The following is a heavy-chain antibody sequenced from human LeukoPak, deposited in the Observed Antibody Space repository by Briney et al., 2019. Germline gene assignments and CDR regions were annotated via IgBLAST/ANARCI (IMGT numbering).Heavy chain of an antibody. V-gene: IGHV4-61*02. CDR1: GGSISSGDYY. Sequence: PSQTLSLTCTVSGGSISSGDYYWSWIRQPAGKGLEWIGRIYTSGSTNYNPSLKSRVTMSVDTSKNQFSLKLSSVTAADTAVYYCARSVVGATWGLNDAFDIWGQGTMVTVSS. CDR3: ARSVVGATWGLNDAFDI. CDR2: IYTSGST. D-gene: IGHD1-26*01. J-gene: IGHJ3*02.